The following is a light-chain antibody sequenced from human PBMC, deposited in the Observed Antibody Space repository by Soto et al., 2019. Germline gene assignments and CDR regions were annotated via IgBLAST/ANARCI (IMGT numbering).Light chain of an antibody. J-gene: IGKJ2*01. CDR1: QSISTY. CDR2: DAS. CDR3: QHRSSGPRMYT. V-gene: IGKV3-11*01. Sequence: EIALTQSPATLSLSPGERATLSCRASQSISTYLAWYQQKPGQAPRLLIYDASNRAPGIPARISGRGSGTDFTLTISSLEPEDFAIYYCQHRSSGPRMYTFGQGTKLEIK.